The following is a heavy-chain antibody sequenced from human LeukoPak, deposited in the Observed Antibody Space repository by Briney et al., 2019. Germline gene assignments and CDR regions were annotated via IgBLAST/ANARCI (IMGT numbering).Heavy chain of an antibody. V-gene: IGHV4-39*07. D-gene: IGHD3-22*01. CDR2: IYYSGNT. Sequence: SETLSLTCTVSGGSISSSIYYWGWIRQPPGKGLECIGSIYYSGNTYYNPSLKSRVTISVDTSKNQFSLKLSSVTAADTAVYYCARESRWGSSGYYSDYWGQGTLVTVSS. CDR1: GGSISSSIYY. CDR3: ARESRWGSSGYYSDY. J-gene: IGHJ4*02.